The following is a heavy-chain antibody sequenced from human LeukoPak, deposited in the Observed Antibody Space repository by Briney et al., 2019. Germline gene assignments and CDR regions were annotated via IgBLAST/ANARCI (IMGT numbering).Heavy chain of an antibody. Sequence: GGSLRLSCAASGFTFSSYSMNWVRQAPGKGLEWVSSISSSSSYIYYADSVKGRFTISRDNAKNSLYLQMNSLRAEDTAVYYCARDLPLYYDILTGRDYWGQGTLVTVSS. CDR1: GFTFSSYS. CDR2: ISSSSSYI. D-gene: IGHD3-9*01. V-gene: IGHV3-21*01. CDR3: ARDLPLYYDILTGRDY. J-gene: IGHJ4*02.